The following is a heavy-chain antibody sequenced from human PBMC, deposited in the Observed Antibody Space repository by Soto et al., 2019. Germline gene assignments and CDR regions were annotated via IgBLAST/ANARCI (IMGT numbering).Heavy chain of an antibody. Sequence: QITLKESGPTLVRPTQTLTLTCTFSGFSLSTSGVGVGWIRQPPGKALEWLALIYWDDDKRYSPSLKSWLTITKDTSKNQVVLTMTNMDPVDTATYYCAHSRCGGDCLQSYSSHYYYGMDVWGQGTTVTVSS. CDR3: AHSRCGGDCLQSYSSHYYYGMDV. V-gene: IGHV2-5*02. J-gene: IGHJ6*02. CDR1: GFSLSTSGVG. D-gene: IGHD2-21*02. CDR2: IYWDDDK.